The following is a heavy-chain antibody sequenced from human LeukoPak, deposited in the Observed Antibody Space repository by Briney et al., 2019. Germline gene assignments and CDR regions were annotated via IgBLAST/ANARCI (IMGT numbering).Heavy chain of an antibody. Sequence: GGSLRLSCAASGFTFSSYEMNWVRQAPGKGLEWVSYISSSGSTIYYADSVKGRFTISRDNAKNSLYLQMNSLRAEDTAVYYCAKKGYYGSGRYFDYWGQGTLVTVSS. D-gene: IGHD3-10*01. CDR3: AKKGYYGSGRYFDY. J-gene: IGHJ4*02. CDR1: GFTFSSYE. V-gene: IGHV3-48*03. CDR2: ISSSGSTI.